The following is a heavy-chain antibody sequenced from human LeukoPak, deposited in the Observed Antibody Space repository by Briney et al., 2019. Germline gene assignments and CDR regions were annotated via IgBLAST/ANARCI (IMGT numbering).Heavy chain of an antibody. D-gene: IGHD1-26*01. Sequence: GGSLRLSCAASGFTFSSYSMNWVRQAPGKGLEWVSSISSSSSYIYYADSVKGRFTITRDNAKNSLYLQMNSLRAEDTAVYYCARGSEWELLSCDYWGQGTLVTVSS. CDR2: ISSSSSYI. J-gene: IGHJ4*02. V-gene: IGHV3-21*06. CDR1: GFTFSSYS. CDR3: ARGSEWELLSCDY.